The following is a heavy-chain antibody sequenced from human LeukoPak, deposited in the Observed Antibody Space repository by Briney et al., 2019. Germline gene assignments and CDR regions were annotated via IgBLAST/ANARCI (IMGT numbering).Heavy chain of an antibody. D-gene: IGHD3-10*01. V-gene: IGHV1-18*01. Sequence: ASVKVSCKASGGTLSSYAISWVRQAPGQGLEWMGWVSAYNGNTNYAQKLQGRVTMTTDTSTSTAYMELRSLRSDDTAVYYCARDGTYYYGSEKKLYYGMDVWGQGTTVTVSS. J-gene: IGHJ6*02. CDR1: GGTLSSYA. CDR3: ARDGTYYYGSEKKLYYGMDV. CDR2: VSAYNGNT.